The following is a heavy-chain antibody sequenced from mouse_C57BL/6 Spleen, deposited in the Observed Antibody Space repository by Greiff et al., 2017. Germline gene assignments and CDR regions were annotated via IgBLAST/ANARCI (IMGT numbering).Heavy chain of an antibody. CDR1: GYTFTDYY. CDR2: INPNNGGT. CDR3: ARYTKYFDV. Sequence: EVKLQQSGPELVKPGASVKISCKASGYTFTDYYMNWVKQSHGKSLEWIGDINPNNGGTSYNQKFKGKATLTVDKSSSTAYMELRSLTSEDSAVYYCARYTKYFDVWGTGTTVTVSS. V-gene: IGHV1-26*01. J-gene: IGHJ1*03.